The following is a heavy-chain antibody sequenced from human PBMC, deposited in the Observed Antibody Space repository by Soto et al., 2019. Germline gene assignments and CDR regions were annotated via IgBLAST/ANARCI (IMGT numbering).Heavy chain of an antibody. Sequence: PWRSLRLSCIAAEFTFRSYSMTWVRQAPGKGLEWVSSIRSGNNYTSYADSVKGRFTISRDNSNNTLSLQMNSLRAEDTAVYYCARGLVYYFDYWGQGTLVTVSS. D-gene: IGHD2-2*01. CDR1: EFTFRSYS. J-gene: IGHJ4*02. CDR2: IRSGNNYT. V-gene: IGHV3-21*04. CDR3: ARGLVYYFDY.